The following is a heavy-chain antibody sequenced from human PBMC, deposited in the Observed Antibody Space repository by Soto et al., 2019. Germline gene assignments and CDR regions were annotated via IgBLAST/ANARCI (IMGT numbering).Heavy chain of an antibody. V-gene: IGHV1-69*06. CDR3: ARPSGYYYGMDV. Sequence: GASVKVSCKASGGTFSSYAISWVRQAPGQGLEWMGGIIPIFGTANYAQKFQGRVTITADKSTSTAYMELSSLRSEDTAVYYCARPSGYYYGMDVWGQGTTVTVSS. CDR1: GGTFSSYA. CDR2: IIPIFGTA. D-gene: IGHD3-10*01. J-gene: IGHJ6*02.